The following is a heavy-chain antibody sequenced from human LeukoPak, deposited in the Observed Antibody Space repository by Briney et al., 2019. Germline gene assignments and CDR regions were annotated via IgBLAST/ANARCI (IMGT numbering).Heavy chain of an antibody. V-gene: IGHV1-2*02. J-gene: IGHJ4*02. D-gene: IGHD5-12*01. CDR1: GYAFTSYG. Sequence: GASVKVSCKASGYAFTSYGISWVRQAPGQGLEWMGWINPNSGGTNYAQKFQGRVTMTRDTSISTAYMELSRLRSDDTAVYYCAREAPIVATISFDYWGQGTLVTVSS. CDR3: AREAPIVATISFDY. CDR2: INPNSGGT.